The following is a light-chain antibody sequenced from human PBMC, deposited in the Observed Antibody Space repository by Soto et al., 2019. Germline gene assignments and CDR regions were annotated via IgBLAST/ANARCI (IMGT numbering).Light chain of an antibody. CDR1: RTIDNY. CDR2: ATS. CDR3: QQSYNTPIT. V-gene: IGKV1-39*01. J-gene: IGKJ5*01. Sequence: EIQMTQSPSSLSASLGDRVFITCRASRTIDNYYNWYQQKPGRAPELLVYATSSLQSGVPSRFTGGGSGTHFTLTISGLQPEDFATYFCQQSYNTPITFGQGTRLEIK.